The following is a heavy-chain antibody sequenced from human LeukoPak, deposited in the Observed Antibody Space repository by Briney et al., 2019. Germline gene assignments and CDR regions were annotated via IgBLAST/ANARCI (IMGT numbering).Heavy chain of an antibody. Sequence: TGGSLRLSCAASGFTFSSYAMHWVRQAPGKGLEYVSAISSNGGSTYYANSVKGRFTISRDNSKNTLYLQMGSLRAEDMAVYYCARESYCSSTSCLYYFDYWGQGTLVTVSS. J-gene: IGHJ4*02. CDR2: ISSNGGST. CDR3: ARESYCSSTSCLYYFDY. V-gene: IGHV3-64*01. CDR1: GFTFSSYA. D-gene: IGHD2-2*01.